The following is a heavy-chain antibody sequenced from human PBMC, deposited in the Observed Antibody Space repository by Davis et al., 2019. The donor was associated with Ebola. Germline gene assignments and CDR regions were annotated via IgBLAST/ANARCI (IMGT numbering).Heavy chain of an antibody. CDR3: AKGGPYSSGWFEYYFDY. Sequence: GESLKISCAASGFTFSSYAMSWVRQAPGKGLEWVSAISGSGGSTYYADSVKGRFTISRDNSKNTLYLQMNSLRAEDTAVYYCAKGGPYSSGWFEYYFDYWGQGTLVTVSS. J-gene: IGHJ4*02. CDR2: ISGSGGST. CDR1: GFTFSSYA. V-gene: IGHV3-23*01. D-gene: IGHD6-19*01.